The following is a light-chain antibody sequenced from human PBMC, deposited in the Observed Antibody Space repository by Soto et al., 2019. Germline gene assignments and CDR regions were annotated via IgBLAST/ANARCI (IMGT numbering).Light chain of an antibody. CDR3: QQYTNWPQT. J-gene: IGKJ1*01. CDR2: AAS. V-gene: IGKV3-15*01. CDR1: QSLSSD. Sequence: IVMTQSPGTLSVSPGESATLSCRASQSLSSDLAWYQQKPGQSPRLLIYAASTRATGIPARFSGSGSGTEFTLTLSSLQSEDFAVYYCQQYTNWPQTFGQGTKVEIK.